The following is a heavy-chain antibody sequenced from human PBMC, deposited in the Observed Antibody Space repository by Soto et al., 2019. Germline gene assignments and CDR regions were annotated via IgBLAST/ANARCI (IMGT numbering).Heavy chain of an antibody. V-gene: IGHV2-26*01. D-gene: IGHD4-17*01. CDR3: ARMNVDSYQFYYAMDV. CDR2: IFSDNER. J-gene: IGHJ6*02. Sequence: QVTLKESGPALVKPTETLTLTCTVSGFSLTTGKMGVSWIRQPPGKALEWLAHIFSDNERSYSTSLQGRLTISKDTSGSQVVLSMTNVDPVDIATYYCARMNVDSYQFYYAMDVWGQGTTVTVSS. CDR1: GFSLTTGKMG.